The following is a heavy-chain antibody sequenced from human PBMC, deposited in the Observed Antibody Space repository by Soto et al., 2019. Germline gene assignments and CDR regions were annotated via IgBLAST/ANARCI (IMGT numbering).Heavy chain of an antibody. D-gene: IGHD6-19*01. Sequence: EVQLLESGGGLVQPGGSLRLSCAASGFTFSSYAMSWVRQAPGKGLEWVSAISGSGGSTYYADSVKGRFTISRDNXEXXLHLQMNRLRAADTAVYYCAKEPHHSGGWPSPRDYWGQGTLVTVSS. CDR1: GFTFSSYA. V-gene: IGHV3-23*01. CDR2: ISGSGGST. J-gene: IGHJ4*02. CDR3: AKEPHHSGGWPSPRDY.